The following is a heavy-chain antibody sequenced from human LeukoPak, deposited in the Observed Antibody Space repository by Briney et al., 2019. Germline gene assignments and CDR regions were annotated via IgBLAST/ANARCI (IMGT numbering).Heavy chain of an antibody. CDR2: INAGNGNT. CDR3: ARASTVPYCSGGSCYSDWYFDL. CDR1: GYTFTSYA. J-gene: IGHJ2*01. V-gene: IGHV1-3*03. Sequence: ASVKVSCKASGYTFTSYAMHWVRQAPGQRLEWMGWINAGNGNTKYSQEFQGRVTITRDTSASTAYMELSSLRSEDMAVYYCARASTVPYCSGGSCYSDWYFDLWGRGTLVTVSS. D-gene: IGHD2-15*01.